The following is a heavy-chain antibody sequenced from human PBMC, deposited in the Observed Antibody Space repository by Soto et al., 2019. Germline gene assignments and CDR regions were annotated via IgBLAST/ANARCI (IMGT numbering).Heavy chain of an antibody. CDR1: GYSISSGFY. D-gene: IGHD6-19*01. CDR2: IYHSGST. V-gene: IGHV4-38-2*01. Sequence: TLSLTCAVSGYSISSGFYWGWIRQPPGKGLEWIGSIYHSGSTYYNPSLKSRVTISVDTSKNQFSLKLSSMTAADTAVYYCARASRYSSGWYSTDDAFDIWGQGTMVTVSS. CDR3: ARASRYSSGWYSTDDAFDI. J-gene: IGHJ3*02.